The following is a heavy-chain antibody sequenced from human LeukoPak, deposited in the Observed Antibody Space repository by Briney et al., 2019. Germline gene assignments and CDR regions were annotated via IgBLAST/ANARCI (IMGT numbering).Heavy chain of an antibody. CDR3: AKESNGDYGHGFDV. J-gene: IGHJ3*01. CDR2: ISANGGST. CDR1: GFTFSSYS. Sequence: AGGSLRLSCAAYGFTFSSYSMHWVRQAPGKGLKSISAISANGGSTYYADSVKGRFTISRDNSKNTLYLQMGSLRAEDMAVYYCAKESNGDYGHGFDVWGQGTVVIVFS. V-gene: IGHV3-64*02. D-gene: IGHD4-17*01.